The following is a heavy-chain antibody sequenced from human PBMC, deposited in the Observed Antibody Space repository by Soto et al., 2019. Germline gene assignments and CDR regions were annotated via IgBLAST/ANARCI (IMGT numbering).Heavy chain of an antibody. Sequence: ASVKVSCKASGYTFTSYGISWVRQAPGQGLEWMGWISAYNGNTNYAQKLQGRVTMTTDTSTSTAYMELRSLRSDDTAVYYCAGGYKTYYYYGMDVWGQGTTVTVSS. CDR2: ISAYNGNT. V-gene: IGHV1-18*01. D-gene: IGHD5-18*01. J-gene: IGHJ6*02. CDR3: AGGYKTYYYYGMDV. CDR1: GYTFTSYG.